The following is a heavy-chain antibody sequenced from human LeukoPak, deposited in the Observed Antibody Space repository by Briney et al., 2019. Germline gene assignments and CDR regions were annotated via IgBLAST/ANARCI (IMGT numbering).Heavy chain of an antibody. CDR1: GFTFSTYG. D-gene: IGHD6-13*01. V-gene: IGHV3-48*04. CDR3: AREGGLVRITAAGTRGMDV. J-gene: IGHJ6*02. CDR2: ISGSGATI. Sequence: GGSLRLSCAASGFTFSTYGMNWVRQAPGKGLEWVSYISGSGATIYYADSVKGRFTISRDNAKNLLYLQMNGLRVGDTAVYYCAREGGLVRITAAGTRGMDVWGQGTTVTVSS.